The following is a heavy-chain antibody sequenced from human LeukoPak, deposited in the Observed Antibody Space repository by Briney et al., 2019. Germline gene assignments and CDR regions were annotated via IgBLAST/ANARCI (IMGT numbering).Heavy chain of an antibody. V-gene: IGHV1-8*01. CDR3: ASGQLLALAGKSGSGY. J-gene: IGHJ4*02. CDR1: GYTFTSFD. Sequence: GASVKVSCKASGYTFTSFDINWVRQATGQGLEWMGWVNPNSGNTGYAQKFQGRVTMTRNTSTSTAYMELSSLRSEDTAIYYCASGQLLALAGKSGSGYWGQGTLVTVSS. CDR2: VNPNSGNT. D-gene: IGHD6-19*01.